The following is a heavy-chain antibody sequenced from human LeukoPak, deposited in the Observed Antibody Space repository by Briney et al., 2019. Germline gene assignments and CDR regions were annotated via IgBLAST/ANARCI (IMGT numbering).Heavy chain of an antibody. CDR1: GFTFKNYW. V-gene: IGHV3-7*01. CDR2: IKQDGSEK. D-gene: IGHD6-6*01. CDR3: ASEGQLVRQYIY. J-gene: IGHJ4*02. Sequence: GGSLRLSCAVSGFTFKNYWMTWVRQAPGKGLEWVANIKQDGSEKFYVDSVRGRFTISRDNAQNSLYLQMESLRAEDTAVYYCASEGQLVRQYIYWGQGTLVTVSS.